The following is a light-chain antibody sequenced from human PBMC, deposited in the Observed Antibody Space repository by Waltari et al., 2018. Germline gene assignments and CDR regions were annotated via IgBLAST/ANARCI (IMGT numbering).Light chain of an antibody. CDR2: GAC. J-gene: IGKJ1*01. CDR1: QTVTGSY. CDR3: QDSAT. V-gene: IGKV3-20*01. Sequence: EIVLTQSPGTLSLSPGERATLSCRASQTVTGSYLAWYQQKPGQAPRLLIYGACIMATGIPDRFSGSGSGTDFTLTISRLEPEDFAVYYCQDSATFGQGTKVEIK.